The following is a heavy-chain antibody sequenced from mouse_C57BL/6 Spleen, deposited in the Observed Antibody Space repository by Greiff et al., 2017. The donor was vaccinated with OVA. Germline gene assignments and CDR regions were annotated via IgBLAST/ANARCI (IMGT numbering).Heavy chain of an antibody. Sequence: QVQLQQSGPELVKPGASVKISCKASGYAFSSSWMNWVKQRPGKGLEWIGRIYPGDGDTNYNGKFKGKATLTADKSSSTAYMQLSSLTSEDSAVYFCARYYGSSSSRYYAMDYWGQGTSVTVSS. CDR3: ARYYGSSSSRYYAMDY. D-gene: IGHD1-1*01. CDR2: IYPGDGDT. J-gene: IGHJ4*01. CDR1: GYAFSSSW. V-gene: IGHV1-82*01.